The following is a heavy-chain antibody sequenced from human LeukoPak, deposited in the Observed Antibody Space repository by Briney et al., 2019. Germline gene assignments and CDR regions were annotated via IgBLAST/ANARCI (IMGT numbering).Heavy chain of an antibody. CDR3: ATEGFYF. CDR1: GAAFSKNG. V-gene: IGHV3-23*01. J-gene: IGHJ4*02. Sequence: PGGSLRLSCAASGAAFSKNGMKWVRQAAGAGLEYISGISRSGDITHYADSVKGRFTISRDNVKNTLYLQMNSLRAEDTALYYCATEGFYFWGPGTQVTVSS. CDR2: ISRSGDIT.